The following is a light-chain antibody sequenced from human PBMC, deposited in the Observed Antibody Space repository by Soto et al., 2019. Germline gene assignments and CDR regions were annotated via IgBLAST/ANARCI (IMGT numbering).Light chain of an antibody. CDR3: QQYNSYPYT. Sequence: DIQMTQSPSTLSASVGDRVTITCRASQSISSWLAWYQQKPGKAPKLLMYKASSLQSGVPSRFSGSGSGTDLTLTISSLQPDDFATYYCQQYNSYPYTFGQGTKLEIK. V-gene: IGKV1-5*03. CDR2: KAS. CDR1: QSISSW. J-gene: IGKJ2*01.